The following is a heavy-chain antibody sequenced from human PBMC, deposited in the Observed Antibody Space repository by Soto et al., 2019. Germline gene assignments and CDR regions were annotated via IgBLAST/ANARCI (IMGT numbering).Heavy chain of an antibody. CDR1: GYTFSSSY. D-gene: IGHD5-18*01. CDR3: ATYFTAVAYFEN. J-gene: IGHJ4*02. V-gene: IGHV1-46*01. CDR2: ITPSFGSP. Sequence: QVQLMQSGTEVKEPGASVNLSCKASGYTFSSSYIHWVRQAPGQGLEWMGGITPSFGSPVYARKFQGRVTIAADHMILNNLRSDDTAMYFCATYFTAVAYFENWGQGTLVTVSS.